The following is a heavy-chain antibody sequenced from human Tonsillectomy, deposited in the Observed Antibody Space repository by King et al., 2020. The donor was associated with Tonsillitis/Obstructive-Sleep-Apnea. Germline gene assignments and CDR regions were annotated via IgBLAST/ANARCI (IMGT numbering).Heavy chain of an antibody. Sequence: VQLVQSGAEVKKPGESLKISCNGSGYSFTSYWIGWVRPMPGKGLEWMGIISPVDSDQRDSPSFHSHVPTAADKSISTAYLQWSSLKASDTPLYYCTRLGYYDRSGYYLPNDAFDIWGQGTMVTVSS. CDR3: TRLGYYDRSGYYLPNDAFDI. D-gene: IGHD3-22*01. CDR2: ISPVDSDQ. J-gene: IGHJ3*02. CDR1: GYSFTSYW. V-gene: IGHV5-51*01.